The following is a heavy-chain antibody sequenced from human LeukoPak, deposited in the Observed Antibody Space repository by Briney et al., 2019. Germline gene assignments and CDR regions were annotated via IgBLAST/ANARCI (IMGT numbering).Heavy chain of an antibody. V-gene: IGHV3-23*01. CDR3: TSGQQRVQFDY. J-gene: IGHJ4*02. D-gene: IGHD6-13*01. CDR1: GFTFSDYY. Sequence: GGSLRLSCVASGFTFSDYYMSWVRQAPGKGLEWVSAISGSGGSTYYADSVKGRFTISRDNSKNTLYLQMNSLRAEDTAVYYCTSGQQRVQFDYWGQGTLVTVSS. CDR2: ISGSGGST.